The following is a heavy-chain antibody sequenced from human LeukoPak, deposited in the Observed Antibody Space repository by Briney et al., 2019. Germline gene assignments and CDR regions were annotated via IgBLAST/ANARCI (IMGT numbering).Heavy chain of an antibody. Sequence: GGALRVSCAASGFNFKDYDMTRVRQAPGRGREWVASISASGVSTNFADSVRGRFTISRDNSNRVVYLQMNSLRAQDPVVYYCARSINSSNYLLDFWGQGTRVIVSS. CDR3: ARSINSSNYLLDF. CDR2: ISASGVST. V-gene: IGHV3-23*01. CDR1: GFNFKDYD. J-gene: IGHJ4*02. D-gene: IGHD4-11*01.